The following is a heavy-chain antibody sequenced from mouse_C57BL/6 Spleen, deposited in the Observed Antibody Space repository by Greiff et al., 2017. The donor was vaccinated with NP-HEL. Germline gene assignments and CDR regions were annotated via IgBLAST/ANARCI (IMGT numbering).Heavy chain of an antibody. CDR1: GYTFTSYW. D-gene: IGHD2-5*01. CDR2: IYPGSGST. V-gene: IGHV1-55*01. Sequence: VQLQQPGAELVKPGASVKMSCKASGYTFTSYWITWVKQRPGQGLEWIGDIYPGSGSTNYNEKFKSKATLTVDTSSSTAYMQLSSLTSEDSAVYYCAFAYYSNHYAIGYWGQGTSVTVSA. J-gene: IGHJ4*01. CDR3: AFAYYSNHYAIGY.